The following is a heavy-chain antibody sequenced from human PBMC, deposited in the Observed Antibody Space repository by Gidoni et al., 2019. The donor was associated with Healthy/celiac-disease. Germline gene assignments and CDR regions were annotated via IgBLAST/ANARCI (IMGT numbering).Heavy chain of an antibody. CDR1: GYTFTRHG. CDR3: ARAAPSRYVDWLTFDYYGMDV. J-gene: IGHJ6*02. D-gene: IGHD3-9*01. Sequence: QVQLVQSGADVKTPGASVKVSCKASGYTFTRHGIIWGRQGAGQGLEWMGWIRAYNGNTNYAQKLQGRVTMTTDTSTSTAYMELRSLRSDDTAVYYCARAAPSRYVDWLTFDYYGMDVWGQGTTVTVSS. V-gene: IGHV1-18*01. CDR2: IRAYNGNT.